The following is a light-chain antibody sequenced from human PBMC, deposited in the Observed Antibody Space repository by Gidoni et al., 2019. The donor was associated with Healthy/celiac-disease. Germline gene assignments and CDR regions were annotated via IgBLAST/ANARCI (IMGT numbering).Light chain of an antibody. V-gene: IGLV1-47*01. J-gene: IGLJ3*02. CDR2: RNN. CDR3: AAWDDSLSGPV. CDR1: SSNIGSNY. Sequence: QSVLTQPPSASGHPGQRVTISCSGSSSNIGSNYVYWYQQLPGTAPNLLIYRNNQRPSGVPDRFSGSKSGTSASLAISGLRSEDEADYYCAAWDDSLSGPVFGGGTKLTVL.